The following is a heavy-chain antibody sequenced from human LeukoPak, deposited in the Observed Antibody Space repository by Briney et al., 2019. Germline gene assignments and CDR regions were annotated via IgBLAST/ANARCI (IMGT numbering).Heavy chain of an antibody. V-gene: IGHV4-59*01. CDR1: GGSISSYY. D-gene: IGHD1-26*01. J-gene: IGHJ4*02. CDR3: ARARSGSDFLGYFDS. CDR2: IYYSGIT. Sequence: PSETLSLTCTVSGGSISSYYWSWIRQPPGKGLEWIGCIYYSGITNYNPSLKSRATMSLDTTKNQFSLKLNSVTAADTAVYYCARARSGSDFLGYFDSWGQGTLVTVSS.